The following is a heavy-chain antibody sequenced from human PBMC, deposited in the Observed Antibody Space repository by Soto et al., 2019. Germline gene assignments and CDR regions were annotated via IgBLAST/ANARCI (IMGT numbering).Heavy chain of an antibody. CDR2: IYWNDDK. J-gene: IGHJ4*02. V-gene: IGHV2-5*01. CDR3: AHRPSGWYLFDY. CDR1: GFSLSTSGLG. D-gene: IGHD6-19*01. Sequence: QITLKESGPTLVRPTQTLTLTCTFSGFSLSTSGLGVGWIRQPPGKALEWLALIYWNDDKRYSPSLKVRLTITKDTSKNQVVLTMTNMDPVDTATYYCAHRPSGWYLFDYWGQGTLVNVSS.